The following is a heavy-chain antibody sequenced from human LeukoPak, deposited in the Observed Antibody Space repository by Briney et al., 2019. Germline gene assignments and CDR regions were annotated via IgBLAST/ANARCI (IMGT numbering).Heavy chain of an antibody. D-gene: IGHD1-26*01. Sequence: SETLSLTCAVYGGSFSGYYWSWIRQPPGKGLEWIGEINHSGSTNYNPPLKSRVTISVDTSKNQFSLKLSSVTAADTAVYYCAREEVEASFDYWGQGTLVTVSS. CDR2: INHSGST. CDR1: GGSFSGYY. CDR3: AREEVEASFDY. V-gene: IGHV4-34*01. J-gene: IGHJ4*02.